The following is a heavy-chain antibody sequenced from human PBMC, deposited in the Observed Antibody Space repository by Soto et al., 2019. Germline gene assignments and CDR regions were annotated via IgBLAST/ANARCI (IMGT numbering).Heavy chain of an antibody. Sequence: SLRLSCAASGFTFSSYGMHWVRQAPGKGLEWVAVISYDGSNKYYADSVKGRFTISRDNSKNTLYLQMNSLRAEDTAVYYCAKAVGYYDFWSGYHQPYYYYGMDVWGQGTTVTVSS. D-gene: IGHD3-3*01. CDR3: AKAVGYYDFWSGYHQPYYYYGMDV. J-gene: IGHJ6*02. V-gene: IGHV3-30*18. CDR1: GFTFSSYG. CDR2: ISYDGSNK.